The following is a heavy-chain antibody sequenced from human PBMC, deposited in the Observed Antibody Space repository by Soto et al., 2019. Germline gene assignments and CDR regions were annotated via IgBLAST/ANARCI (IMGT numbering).Heavy chain of an antibody. V-gene: IGHV3-9*01. CDR3: AKDIVPGIYSGNFYH. CDR2: INWNGKTL. Sequence: GGSLRLSCAASGFTFDDYALHWVRQAPGSGLEWVAGINWNGKTLGYADSLKCRFAISRDNATNCLFLDLNSLTVEDTALYYCAKDIVPGIYSGNFYHWGTRTLVTVSS. D-gene: IGHD1-7*01. J-gene: IGHJ4*01. CDR1: GFTFDDYA.